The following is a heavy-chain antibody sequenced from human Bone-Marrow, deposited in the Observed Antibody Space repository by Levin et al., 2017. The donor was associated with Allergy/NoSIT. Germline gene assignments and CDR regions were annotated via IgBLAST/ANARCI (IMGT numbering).Heavy chain of an antibody. D-gene: IGHD1-1*01. V-gene: IGHV3-74*01. CDR2: IKGDGSFT. J-gene: IGHJ4*02. Sequence: PGESLKISCAASGFTFSSYWMHWVRQAPGKGLVWVSRIKGDGSFTNYADSVKGRFTISRDNADNKLYLQMNSLRDEDTAVYYCARDGDHWNFDHWGQGTLVTVSS. CDR1: GFTFSSYW. CDR3: ARDGDHWNFDH.